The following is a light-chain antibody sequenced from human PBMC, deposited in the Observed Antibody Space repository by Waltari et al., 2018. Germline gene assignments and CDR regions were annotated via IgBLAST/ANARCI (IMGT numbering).Light chain of an antibody. CDR1: SGSVSSSHY. V-gene: IGLV8-61*01. Sequence: QTVVTQEPSFSVSPGGTVTLTCGLNSGSVSSSHYPSWYQQTPGQAPRTLIYSTNTLASGVPHRFSGSIVGDKAALTITVAQADDESIYHCALYIRADVVFGGGTKLTVL. J-gene: IGLJ2*01. CDR3: ALYIRADVV. CDR2: STN.